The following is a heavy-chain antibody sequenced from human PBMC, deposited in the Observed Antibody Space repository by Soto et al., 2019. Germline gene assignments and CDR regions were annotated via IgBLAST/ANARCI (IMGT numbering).Heavy chain of an antibody. CDR3: AKDPWIHSPPWRYGMDV. CDR2: ISGSGGST. D-gene: IGHD5-18*01. V-gene: IGHV3-23*01. Sequence: HPGGSLRLSCAASGFTFSSYAMSWVRQAPGKGLEWVSAISGSGGSTYYADSVKGRFTISRDNSKNTLYLQMNSLRAEDTAVYYCAKDPWIHSPPWRYGMDVWGQGTTVTVSS. J-gene: IGHJ6*02. CDR1: GFTFSSYA.